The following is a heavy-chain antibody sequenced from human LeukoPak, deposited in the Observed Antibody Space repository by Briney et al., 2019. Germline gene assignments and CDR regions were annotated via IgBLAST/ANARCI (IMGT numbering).Heavy chain of an antibody. CDR1: GFTVSSNY. CDR2: INSDGSEG. V-gene: IGHV3-7*03. Sequence: PGGSLRLSCAASGFTVSSNYMSWSRQAPGKGLEWVASINSDGSEGYYADVVKGRFTISRDNAKNSLYLQINSLRAEDTAVYYCARSSYSSSSSVWGQGTMVTVSS. CDR3: ARSSYSSSSSV. D-gene: IGHD6-6*01. J-gene: IGHJ3*01.